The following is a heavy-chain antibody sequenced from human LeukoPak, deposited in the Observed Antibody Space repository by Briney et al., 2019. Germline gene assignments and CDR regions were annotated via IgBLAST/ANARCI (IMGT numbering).Heavy chain of an antibody. CDR2: SFPIFGTE. Sequence: SVKDSCKGSGGTFISYAISWVRQAPGQGLEWMGGSFPIFGTENFAQKFQGRVTIPADESTSTAYMGLSSLRSEDTGVCYCARGTTGTTPVRYYYYGMDVWGKGTTVTVSS. CDR3: ARGTTGTTPVRYYYYGMDV. CDR1: GGTFISYA. V-gene: IGHV1-69*13. D-gene: IGHD1-1*01. J-gene: IGHJ6*04.